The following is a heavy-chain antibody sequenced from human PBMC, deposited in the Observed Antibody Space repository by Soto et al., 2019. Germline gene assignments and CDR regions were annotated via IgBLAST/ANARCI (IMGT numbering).Heavy chain of an antibody. CDR1: VGSMTTGSYF. V-gene: IGHV4-61*01. CDR2: VFRSGSV. J-gene: IGHJ4*02. Sequence: PSETLSVTCNFSVGSMTTGSYFWSWIRQPPGKGLEWIGYVFRSGSVNYSPSFKSRVTISIDTSKNQFSLMLKSVTAADTAVYFCARERNRYFDYWGQGALVTVSS. CDR3: ARERNRYFDY. D-gene: IGHD1-1*01.